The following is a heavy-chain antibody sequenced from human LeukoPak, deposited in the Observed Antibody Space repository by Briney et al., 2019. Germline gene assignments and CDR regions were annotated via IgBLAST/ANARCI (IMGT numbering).Heavy chain of an antibody. J-gene: IGHJ4*02. V-gene: IGHV3-30*14. D-gene: IGHD1-26*01. CDR2: LSYDGSNK. Sequence: GGSLRLSCAASVFTFSNYAMHWVRQAPGEGLEWLAVLSYDGSNKYYADSVKGRFTVSRDNSKNTLYLQMNSLRAEDTAVYYCARDKSGSYPDGDYWGQGTLVTVSS. CDR3: ARDKSGSYPDGDY. CDR1: VFTFSNYA.